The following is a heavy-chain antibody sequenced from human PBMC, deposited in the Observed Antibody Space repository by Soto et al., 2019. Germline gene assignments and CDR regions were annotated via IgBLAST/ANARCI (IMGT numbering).Heavy chain of an antibody. J-gene: IGHJ4*02. Sequence: GGSLRLSCAASGFTFRSYAMSWVRQAPGKGLEWVSGISGSGGGTYYADSVKGRFTISRDNSKNTLYLQMNSLRAEDTAVYYCAKHSGSYKGGCDNWGQGTLVTVSS. CDR3: AKHSGSYKGGCDN. V-gene: IGHV3-23*01. D-gene: IGHD1-26*01. CDR2: ISGSGGGT. CDR1: GFTFRSYA.